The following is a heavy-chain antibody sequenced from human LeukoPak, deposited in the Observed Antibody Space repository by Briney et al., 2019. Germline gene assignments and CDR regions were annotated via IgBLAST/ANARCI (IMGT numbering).Heavy chain of an antibody. Sequence: ASVKVSCKASGYSSTSYGITWVRQAPGQGLEWMGWISAYNVNTDYAQKFQGRVTMTTDTSTSTAYMELRSLRSDDTALYYCARGGHYYDSSGYYHYWGQGTLVTVSS. CDR3: ARGGHYYDSSGYYHY. V-gene: IGHV1-18*01. J-gene: IGHJ4*02. CDR1: GYSSTSYG. D-gene: IGHD3-22*01. CDR2: ISAYNVNT.